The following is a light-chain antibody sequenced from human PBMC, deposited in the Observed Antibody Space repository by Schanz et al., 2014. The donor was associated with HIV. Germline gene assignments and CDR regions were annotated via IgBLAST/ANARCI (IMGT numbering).Light chain of an antibody. CDR1: SSDIGGRS. J-gene: IGLJ2*01. Sequence: QSVLTQPPSVSGAPGQRVTISCSGSSSDIGGRSVHWYRQRPGTAPKLLIHNNDQRPSGVPDRFSGSKSGTSASLTISGLQSDDEADYYCATWDITLNGPVFGGGTKVTVL. V-gene: IGLV1-44*01. CDR2: NND. CDR3: ATWDITLNGPV.